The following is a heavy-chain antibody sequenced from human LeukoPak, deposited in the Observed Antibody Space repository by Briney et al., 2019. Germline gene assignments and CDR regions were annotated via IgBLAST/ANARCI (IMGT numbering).Heavy chain of an antibody. D-gene: IGHD6-6*01. CDR1: GGTFSSYA. V-gene: IGHV1-69*13. J-gene: IGHJ6*03. Sequence: ASVKVSCKASGGTFSSYAISWVRQAPGQGLEWMGGIIPIFGTANYAQKFQGRVTITADESTSTAYMELSSLRSEDTAVYYCASIEYSSSSYYYYYYMDVWGKGTTVTVSS. CDR2: IIPIFGTA. CDR3: ASIEYSSSSYYYYYYMDV.